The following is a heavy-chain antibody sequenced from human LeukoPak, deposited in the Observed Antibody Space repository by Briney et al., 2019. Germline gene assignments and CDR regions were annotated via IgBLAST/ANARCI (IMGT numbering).Heavy chain of an antibody. CDR2: IGGRGGST. J-gene: IGHJ5*02. D-gene: IGHD2-2*03. Sequence: GGSLRLSCAASGFRFSDFTMTWVRQAPGKGPEWVSAIGGRGGSTYYADSVKGRFTISRDNFKNALYLQMNRLSAEDTAVYYCVKDGHCTTTTCSSHWFDPWGQGTRVTVSS. CDR1: GFRFSDFT. CDR3: VKDGHCTTTTCSSHWFDP. V-gene: IGHV3-23*01.